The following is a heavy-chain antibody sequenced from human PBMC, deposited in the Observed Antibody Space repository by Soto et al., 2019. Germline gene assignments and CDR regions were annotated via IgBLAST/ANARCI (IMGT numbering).Heavy chain of an antibody. J-gene: IGHJ4*02. CDR1: GESLSDYS. D-gene: IGHD5-12*01. Sequence: QVQLRQWGAGLLKPLETLSLRCAVYGESLSDYSWSWIRQSPEKGLEWIGEINHGGSTKSNPSLKSRVTISVDTSKNQVSLILTSATAADTAVYRCARGRGKSGYFFDYWGRGTLVTVSS. V-gene: IGHV4-34*02. CDR2: INHGGST. CDR3: ARGRGKSGYFFDY.